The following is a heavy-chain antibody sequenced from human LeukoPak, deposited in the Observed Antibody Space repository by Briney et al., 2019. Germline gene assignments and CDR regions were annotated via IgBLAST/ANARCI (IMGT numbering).Heavy chain of an antibody. Sequence: GGSLRLSCAASGFTFSDYYMSWIRQAPGKGLEWVSYISSSTSYTNYADSVKGRFTISRDNAKNSLYLHMNSLRDEDTAVYYCARDCSGGSCYLDYWGQGTLVTVSS. CDR1: GFTFSDYY. V-gene: IGHV3-11*06. J-gene: IGHJ4*02. CDR3: ARDCSGGSCYLDY. D-gene: IGHD2-15*01. CDR2: ISSSTSYT.